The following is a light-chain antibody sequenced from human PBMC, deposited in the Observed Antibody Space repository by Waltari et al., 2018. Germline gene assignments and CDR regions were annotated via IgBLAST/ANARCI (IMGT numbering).Light chain of an antibody. CDR3: QQRANWPPLT. CDR1: QSVSNF. J-gene: IGKJ4*01. Sequence: EIVLTQSPATLSLSPGERATLSCRASQSVSNFLAWYQQKPGQAPRLLIYHASNRATGIPARLSGRGSGTDFTLTISSLEPGDSAVYYCQQRANWPPLTFGGGTRVEI. V-gene: IGKV3-11*01. CDR2: HAS.